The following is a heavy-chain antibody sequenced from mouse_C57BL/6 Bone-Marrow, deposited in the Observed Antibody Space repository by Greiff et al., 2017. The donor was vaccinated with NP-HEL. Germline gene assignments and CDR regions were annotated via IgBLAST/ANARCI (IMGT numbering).Heavy chain of an antibody. CDR3: EREGSNYYFDY. Sequence: VQLKESGPGLVKPSQSLSLTCSVTGYSITSGYYWNWIRQFPGNKLEWMGYISYDGSNNYNPSLKNRISITRDTSKNQFFLKLNSVTTEDTATYYCEREGSNYYFDYWGQGNTLTVSS. D-gene: IGHD2-5*01. CDR2: ISYDGSN. V-gene: IGHV3-6*01. J-gene: IGHJ2*01. CDR1: GYSITSGYY.